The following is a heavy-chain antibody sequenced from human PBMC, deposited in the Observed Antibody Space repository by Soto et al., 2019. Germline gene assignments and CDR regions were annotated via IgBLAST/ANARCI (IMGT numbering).Heavy chain of an antibody. J-gene: IGHJ4*02. CDR1: GGSFGKSA. V-gene: IGHV1-69*06. CDR3: ATGVIWIGYFTVDS. D-gene: IGHD3-3*01. CDR2: FIPVYRTL. Sequence: QVQLVQSGAEVKKPGSSVKVSCKASGGSFGKSAINWVRQTPGQGLEWLGGFIPVYRTLNYAQKFQGRVTITADKPTGTAYMTLSSLASDDTAVYYCATGVIWIGYFTVDSWGQGTRVTVSS.